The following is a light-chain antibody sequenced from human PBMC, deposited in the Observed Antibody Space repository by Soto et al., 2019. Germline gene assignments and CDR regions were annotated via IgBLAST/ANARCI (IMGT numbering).Light chain of an antibody. CDR2: GAS. V-gene: IGKV3-15*01. CDR3: QQYNNWPPYT. CDR1: QSLSSN. Sequence: EIVMTQSPGTLSVSPGERATLSCRASQSLSSNLAWYQQKPGQAPRLLIYGASTWATGIPARFSGSGSGTEFTLTISSLQSEDFAVYYCQQYNNWPPYTFGQGTKLEIK. J-gene: IGKJ2*01.